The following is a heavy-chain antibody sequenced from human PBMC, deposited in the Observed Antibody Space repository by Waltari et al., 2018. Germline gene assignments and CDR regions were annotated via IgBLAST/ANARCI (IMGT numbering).Heavy chain of an antibody. CDR2: IYYSGST. CDR1: GGSISSYY. V-gene: IGHV4-59*01. CDR3: ARESNYYYYMDV. Sequence: QVQLQESGPGLVKPSETLSLTCTVSGGSISSYYWSWIRQPPGKGLEWIGYIYYSGSTNDNPSLESRVTISVDTSKNQFSLKLSSVTAADTAVYYCARESNYYYYMDVWGKGTTVTGSS. J-gene: IGHJ6*03.